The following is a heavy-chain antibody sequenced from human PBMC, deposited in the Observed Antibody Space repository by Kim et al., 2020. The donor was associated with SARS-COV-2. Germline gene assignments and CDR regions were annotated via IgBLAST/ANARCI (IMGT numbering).Heavy chain of an antibody. CDR2: ISADDGDT. J-gene: IGHJ5*02. Sequence: ASVKVSCKASGYTFSSYGISWVRQAPGQGLQWMGWISADDGDTNYAQNFQGRVTMTKDTSTTTVYMELRSLGFDDTAVYYCARDCGHEGRDTFDPWGQGTLVSVSS. CDR1: GYTFSSYG. CDR3: ARDCGHEGRDTFDP. D-gene: IGHD5-12*01. V-gene: IGHV1-18*01.